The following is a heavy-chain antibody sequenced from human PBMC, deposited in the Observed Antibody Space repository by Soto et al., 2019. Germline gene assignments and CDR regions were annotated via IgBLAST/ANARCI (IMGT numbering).Heavy chain of an antibody. D-gene: IGHD3-10*01. Sequence: QLQLQESGPGLVKPSETLSLTCTVSGGSVSSGPNYWSWIRQHPGKGLEWIGYVYVGGSINYHTSLLRQFTIPVDTSKNQFTLKLSPGTAADSAVYYRARDSGRSGSFPPWQDYWRQGTLAPASP. CDR2: VYVGGSI. V-gene: IGHV4-61*01. CDR3: ARDSGRSGSFPPWQDY. CDR1: GGSVSSGPNY. J-gene: IGHJ4*02.